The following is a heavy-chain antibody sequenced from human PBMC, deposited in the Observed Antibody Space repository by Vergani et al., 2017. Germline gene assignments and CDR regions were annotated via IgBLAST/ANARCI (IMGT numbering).Heavy chain of an antibody. V-gene: IGHV4-30-4*01. CDR2: IYYSGST. Sequence: QVQLQESGPGLVKPSQTLSLTCTVSGGSISSGDYYWSWLRQPPGKGLEWIGYIYYSGSTYYNPSLKSRVTISVDTSKNQFSLKLSSVTAADTAVYYCASTYYYDSSGYLRYAFDIWGQGTMVTVSS. CDR1: GGSISSGDYY. J-gene: IGHJ3*02. D-gene: IGHD3-22*01. CDR3: ASTYYYDSSGYLRYAFDI.